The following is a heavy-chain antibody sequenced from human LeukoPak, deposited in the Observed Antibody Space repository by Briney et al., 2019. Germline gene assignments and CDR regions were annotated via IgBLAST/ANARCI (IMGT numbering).Heavy chain of an antibody. CDR1: GFTFSSYS. D-gene: IGHD3-9*01. V-gene: IGHV3-48*04. CDR3: AKDPAWAFLTGYL. CDR2: ISSSSSTI. Sequence: GGSLRLSCAASGFTFSSYSMNWVRQAPGKGLEWVSYISSSSSTIYYADSVKGRFTISRDNSKNMLYLQMNSLRVEDTAVYYCAKDPAWAFLTGYLWGQGTLVTVSS. J-gene: IGHJ4*02.